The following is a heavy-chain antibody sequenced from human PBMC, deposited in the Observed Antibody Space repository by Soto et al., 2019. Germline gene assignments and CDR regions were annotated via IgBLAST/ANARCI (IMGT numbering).Heavy chain of an antibody. V-gene: IGHV3-11*01. CDR3: ARDAVDIVATIVH. J-gene: IGHJ4*02. D-gene: IGHD5-12*01. Sequence: PGGSLRLSCAASGFTFSDYYMSWIRQAPGKGLEWVSYISSSGSTIYYADSVKGRFTISRDNAKNSLYLQMNSLRAEDTAVYYCARDAVDIVATIVHWGQGTLVTVSS. CDR2: ISSSGSTI. CDR1: GFTFSDYY.